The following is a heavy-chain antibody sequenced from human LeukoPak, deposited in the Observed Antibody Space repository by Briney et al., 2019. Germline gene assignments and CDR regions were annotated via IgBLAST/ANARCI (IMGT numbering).Heavy chain of an antibody. V-gene: IGHV4-34*01. CDR1: GGSFSGYY. CDR3: ARVTMVVVVPAAMFYYYMDV. CDR2: INGSGST. Sequence: SETLSLTCAVYGGSFSGYYWSWIRQPPGKGLEWIGEINGSGSTNYNPSLKSRVTISVDTAKNQFSLKLSSVTAADTAVYYWARVTMVVVVPAAMFYYYMDVWGKGTTVTVSS. D-gene: IGHD2-2*01. J-gene: IGHJ6*03.